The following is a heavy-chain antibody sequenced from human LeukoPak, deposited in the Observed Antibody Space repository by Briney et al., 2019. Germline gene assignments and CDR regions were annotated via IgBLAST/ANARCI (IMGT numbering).Heavy chain of an antibody. D-gene: IGHD2-21*02. CDR3: ARAGRRVTALQHSFDY. CDR1: GGSISSGGYY. J-gene: IGHJ4*02. Sequence: PSQTLSLTCTVSGGSISSGGYYWSWIRQPPGKGLEWIGYIYHSGSTYYNPSLKSRVTISVDTSKNQFSLKLSSVTAADTAVYYCARAGRRVTALQHSFDYWGQGTLVTVSS. CDR2: IYHSGST. V-gene: IGHV4-30-2*01.